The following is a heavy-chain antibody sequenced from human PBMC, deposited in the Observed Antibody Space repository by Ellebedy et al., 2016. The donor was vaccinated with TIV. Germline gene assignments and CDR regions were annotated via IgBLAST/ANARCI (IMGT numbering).Heavy chain of an antibody. Sequence: GESLKISCAAPGVTVSSYNMNWVRQAPGKGLEWVSVLQSGGVTHYADSVKCRFTVSRDNSRNTLYLQMNSLSVEDTAVYYCTRARGGGGSVDYWGQGTLVTVSS. J-gene: IGHJ4*02. CDR1: GVTVSSYN. V-gene: IGHV3-66*01. CDR3: TRARGGGGSVDY. D-gene: IGHD2-21*01. CDR2: LQSGGVT.